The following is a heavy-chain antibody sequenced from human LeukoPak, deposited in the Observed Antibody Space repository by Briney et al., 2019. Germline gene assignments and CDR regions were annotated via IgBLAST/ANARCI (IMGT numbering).Heavy chain of an antibody. J-gene: IGHJ4*02. CDR2: ISSGGTYE. V-gene: IGHV3-30*01. CDR1: GFTFSNYA. Sequence: GGSLRLSCAASGFTFSNYAMHWVRQAPAKGLEWVSLISSGGTYEYYADSVKGRFTISRDNSKNTLYLQLNSLRAEDTAVYYCARDSTYYYDSGSSGPHYFDNWGQGTLVTVSS. CDR3: ARDSTYYYDSGSSGPHYFDN. D-gene: IGHD3-10*01.